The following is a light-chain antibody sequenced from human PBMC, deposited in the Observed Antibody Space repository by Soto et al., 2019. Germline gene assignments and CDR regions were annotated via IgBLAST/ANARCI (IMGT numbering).Light chain of an antibody. V-gene: IGKV3-20*01. CDR3: QQYGSLSWT. CDR1: QSVSSYY. CDR2: AAS. Sequence: EIVLTQSPGTLSLSPGERATLSCRASQSVSSYYLAWYQQKPGQAPRLLIYAASSRATGIPDRFSGSGSGTDFTLTISRLEPEDFAVYYCQQYGSLSWTFGQGTKVDIK. J-gene: IGKJ1*01.